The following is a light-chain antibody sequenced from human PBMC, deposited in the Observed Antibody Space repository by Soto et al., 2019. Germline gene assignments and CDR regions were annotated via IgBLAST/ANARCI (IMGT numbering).Light chain of an antibody. CDR1: SSDVGGYNY. J-gene: IGLJ3*02. CDR2: EVS. CDR3: SSYAGNFWV. Sequence: QSVLTQPPSASGSPGQSVTISCTGTSSDVGGYNYVSWYQQHPGKAPKVMIYEVSKRPSGVPDRFSGSKSGNTASLTVSGLQAEDEADYYCSSYAGNFWVFGGGTKVTVL. V-gene: IGLV2-8*01.